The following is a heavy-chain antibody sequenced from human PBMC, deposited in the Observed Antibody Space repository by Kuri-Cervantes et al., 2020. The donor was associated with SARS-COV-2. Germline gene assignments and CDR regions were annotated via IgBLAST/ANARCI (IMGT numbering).Heavy chain of an antibody. CDR1: GYSISSGYY. CDR3: ARGPPGWCSSTSCYGAYYGMDV. J-gene: IGHJ6*01. D-gene: IGHD2-2*01. V-gene: IGHV4-38-2*01. Sequence: GSLRLSCAVSGYSISSGYYWGWIRQPPGKGLEWIGSIYHSGSTNYNPSLKSRVTISVDTSKNQFSLKLSSVTAADAAVYYCARGPPGWCSSTSCYGAYYGMDVWGQGTTVTVSS. CDR2: IYHSGST.